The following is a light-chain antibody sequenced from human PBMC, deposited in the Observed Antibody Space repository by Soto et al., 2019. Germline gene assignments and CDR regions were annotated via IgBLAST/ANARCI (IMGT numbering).Light chain of an antibody. V-gene: IGLV2-14*01. Sequence: QSALTQPASVSGSPGQSITISCTGTSSDVGGYKHVSWYQHHPGKAPKLLIYEVSNRPSGVSDRFSGSKSGYSASLTISGLQADDEADYYCNSQSSSGIRVFGTETKLTVL. CDR2: EVS. CDR1: SSDVGGYKH. CDR3: NSQSSSGIRV. J-gene: IGLJ1*01.